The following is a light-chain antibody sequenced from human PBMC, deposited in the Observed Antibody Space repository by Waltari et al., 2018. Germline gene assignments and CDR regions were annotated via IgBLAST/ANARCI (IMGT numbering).Light chain of an antibody. CDR3: MQGTHWPYT. Sequence: DVVMTQSPLSLPVTLGQPASISCPSSQSLVFSNGNTYLNWLQQRPGQSPRRLIYEVSNRDSGVPDRFSGSGSGPDFTLKISRVEAEDVGLYFCMQGTHWPYTFGQGTKLEIK. V-gene: IGKV2-30*01. CDR1: QSLVFSNGNTY. CDR2: EVS. J-gene: IGKJ2*01.